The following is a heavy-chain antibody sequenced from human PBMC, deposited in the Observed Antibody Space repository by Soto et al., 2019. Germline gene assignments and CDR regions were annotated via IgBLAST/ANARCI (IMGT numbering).Heavy chain of an antibody. CDR1: GGTFSSYA. Sequence: SVKVSCKASGGTFSSYAISWVRQAPGQGLEWMGGIIPIFGTANYAQKFQGRVTITADKSTSTAYMELSSLRSEDTAVYYCARGYYDSSGYYGLYFDYWGQGTLVTVSS. CDR2: IIPIFGTA. J-gene: IGHJ4*02. CDR3: ARGYYDSSGYYGLYFDY. D-gene: IGHD3-22*01. V-gene: IGHV1-69*06.